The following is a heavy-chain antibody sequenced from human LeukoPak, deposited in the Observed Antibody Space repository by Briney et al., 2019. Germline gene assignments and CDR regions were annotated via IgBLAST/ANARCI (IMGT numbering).Heavy chain of an antibody. CDR2: IWYDGSNK. V-gene: IGHV3-33*01. J-gene: IGHJ6*02. CDR3: AREAPSLYASHQPLRGMDV. CDR1: GFTFSSYG. D-gene: IGHD2-8*01. Sequence: PGRSLRLSCAASGFTFSSYGMHWVRQAPGKGLEWVAVIWYDGSNKYYADSVKGRFTISRDNSKNTLYLQMNSLRAEDTAVYYCAREAPSLYASHQPLRGMDVWGQGTTATVSS.